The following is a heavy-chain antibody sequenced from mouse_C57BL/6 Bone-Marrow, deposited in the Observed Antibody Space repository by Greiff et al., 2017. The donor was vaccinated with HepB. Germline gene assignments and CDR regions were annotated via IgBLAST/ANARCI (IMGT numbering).Heavy chain of an antibody. CDR3: VRDPTAGELMDY. J-gene: IGHJ4*01. CDR2: IRSKSSNYAT. Sequence: DVMLVESGGGLVQPKGSLKLSCAASGFTFNTYAMHWVRQAPGKGLEWVARIRSKSSNYATYYADSVKDRFTISRDDSQSMLYLQMNNLKTEDTAMYYCVRDPTAGELMDYWGQGTSVTFSS. V-gene: IGHV10-3*01. CDR1: GFTFNTYA. D-gene: IGHD1-2*01.